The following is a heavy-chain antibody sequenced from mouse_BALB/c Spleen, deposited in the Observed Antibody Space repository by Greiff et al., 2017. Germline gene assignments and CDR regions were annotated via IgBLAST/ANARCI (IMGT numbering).Heavy chain of an antibody. V-gene: IGHV14-3*02. CDR1: GFNIKDSY. Sequence: EVQLQQSGAELVKPGASVKLSCTASGFNIKDSYMHWVKQRPEQGLEWIGMIDPANGNTKYDPKFQGKATITADTSSNTAYLQLSSLTSEDTAVYYCAFSRDPKFWAMDYWGQGTSVTVSS. CDR2: IDPANGNT. J-gene: IGHJ4*01. D-gene: IGHD3-3*01. CDR3: AFSRDPKFWAMDY.